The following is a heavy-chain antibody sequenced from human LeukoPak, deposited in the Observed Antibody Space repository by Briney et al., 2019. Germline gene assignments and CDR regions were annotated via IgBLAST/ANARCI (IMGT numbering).Heavy chain of an antibody. J-gene: IGHJ6*02. CDR3: ARDLVAVVVRGVTIHGMDV. D-gene: IGHD3-10*01. V-gene: IGHV1-46*01. CDR1: GYTFTSYY. Sequence: ASVKVSCKASGYTFTSYYMHWVRQAPGQGLEWMGIINPSGGSTSYAQKFQGRVTMTRDTSTSTVYMELSSLRSEDTAVYYCARDLVAVVVRGVTIHGMDVWGQGTTVTVSS. CDR2: INPSGGST.